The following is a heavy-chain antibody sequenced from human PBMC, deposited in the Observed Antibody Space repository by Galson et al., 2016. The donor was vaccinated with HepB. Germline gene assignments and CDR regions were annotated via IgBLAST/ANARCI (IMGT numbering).Heavy chain of an antibody. V-gene: IGHV3-30*04. CDR1: GFTFSSFA. CDR2: ISYDGNNK. Sequence: SLRLSCAASGFTFSSFAMHWVRQAPGKGLEWVAVISYDGNNKYYADSVKGRFTISRDNSKNTLYLQVNSLRTEDTAVYFCPRWPYWGQGTLVTVSS. CDR3: PRWPY. J-gene: IGHJ4*02.